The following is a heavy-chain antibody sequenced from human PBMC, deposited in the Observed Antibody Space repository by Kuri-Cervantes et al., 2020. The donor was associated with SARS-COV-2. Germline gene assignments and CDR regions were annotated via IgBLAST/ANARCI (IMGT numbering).Heavy chain of an antibody. CDR1: GFTFSSYS. CDR3: AKEGTIFGVVLTYYYYYYMDV. J-gene: IGHJ6*03. Sequence: GGSLRLSCAASGFTFSSYSMNWVRQAPGKGLEWVSSISSSSSYIYYADSVKGRFTISRDNAKKSLYLQMNSLRAEDTAVYYCAKEGTIFGVVLTYYYYYYMDVWGKGTTVTVSS. D-gene: IGHD3-3*01. V-gene: IGHV3-21*01. CDR2: ISSSSSYI.